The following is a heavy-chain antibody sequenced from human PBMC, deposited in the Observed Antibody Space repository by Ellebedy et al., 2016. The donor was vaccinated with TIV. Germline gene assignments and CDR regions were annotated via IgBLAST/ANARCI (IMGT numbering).Heavy chain of an antibody. CDR2: INAGNGNT. D-gene: IGHD3-10*01. V-gene: IGHV1-3*01. CDR1: GYTFTSYA. J-gene: IGHJ6*02. CDR3: AREDYYGSGSYSYYYGMDV. Sequence: ASVKVSCXASGYTFTSYAMHWVRQAPGQRLEWMGWINAGNGNTKYSQKFQGRVTITRDTSASTAYMELSSLRSEDTAVYYCAREDYYGSGSYSYYYGMDVWGQGTTVTVSS.